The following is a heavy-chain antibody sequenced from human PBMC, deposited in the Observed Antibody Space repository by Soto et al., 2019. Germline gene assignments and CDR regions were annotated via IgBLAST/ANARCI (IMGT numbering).Heavy chain of an antibody. CDR1: GGSFSGYY. Sequence: SETLSLTCAVYGGSFSGYYWSWIRQPPGKGLEWIGEINHSGSTNYNPSLKSRVTISVDTSKNQFSLKLSSVTAADTAVYYCARRVVVIIGLDYWGQGTRVTVSS. CDR2: INHSGST. D-gene: IGHD3-22*01. J-gene: IGHJ4*02. V-gene: IGHV4-34*01. CDR3: ARRVVVIIGLDY.